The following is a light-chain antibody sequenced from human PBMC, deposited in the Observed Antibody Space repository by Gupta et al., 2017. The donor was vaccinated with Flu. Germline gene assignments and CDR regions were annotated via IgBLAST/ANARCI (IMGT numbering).Light chain of an antibody. CDR3: VRDRGNGIWV. V-gene: IGLV8-61*01. Sequence: TVTITCGWSSGSVATNNYPSWYQQAPGQALRWLMFDTTERSAGVPDRFSGSIGGSTAALTIAGAQEDDEADYYCVRDRGNGIWVFGGGTRLTVL. CDR1: SGSVATNNY. J-gene: IGLJ3*02. CDR2: DTT.